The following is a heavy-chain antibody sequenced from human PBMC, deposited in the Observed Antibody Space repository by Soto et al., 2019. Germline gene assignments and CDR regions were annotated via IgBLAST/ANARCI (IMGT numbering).Heavy chain of an antibody. CDR1: GFTFSSFA. V-gene: IGHV3-23*01. CDR2: ITGSGGAT. Sequence: GGSLRLSCAASGFTFSSFAMSWVRQAPGKGLEWVSAITGSGGATYYADSVKGRFTISRDNSKNTLYLQMNSLRAEDTAVYYCAKDGSSGDHFDYWGQGTLVTVSS. CDR3: AKDGSSGDHFDY. D-gene: IGHD3-10*01. J-gene: IGHJ4*02.